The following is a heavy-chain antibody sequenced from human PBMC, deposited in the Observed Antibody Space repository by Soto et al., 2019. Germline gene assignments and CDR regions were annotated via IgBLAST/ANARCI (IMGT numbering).Heavy chain of an antibody. Sequence: GGSLRLSCAASGFTFSSYAMSWVRQAPGKGLEWVSGISWNSASIGYADSVKGRFTTSRDNAKNSLYLEMNSLRTGDTALYYCVKDWGHEFGNGYLNFWGQGTPVTVSS. CDR1: GFTFSSYA. V-gene: IGHV3-9*01. CDR2: ISWNSASI. J-gene: IGHJ4*02. CDR3: VKDWGHEFGNGYLNF. D-gene: IGHD3-3*01.